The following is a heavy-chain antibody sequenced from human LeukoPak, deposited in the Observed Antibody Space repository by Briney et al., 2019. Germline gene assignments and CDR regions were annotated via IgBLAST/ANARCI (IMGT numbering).Heavy chain of an antibody. J-gene: IGHJ4*02. V-gene: IGHV4-31*03. CDR3: ARAMVRGVRLFDY. CDR2: IYYSGST. Sequence: PSETLSLTCTVSGGSISSGGYYWSWISQHPGKGLEWIGYIYYSGSTYYNPSLKSRVTISVDTSKNQFSLKLSSVTAADTAVYYCARAMVRGVRLFDYWGQGTLVTVSS. D-gene: IGHD3-10*01. CDR1: GGSISSGGYY.